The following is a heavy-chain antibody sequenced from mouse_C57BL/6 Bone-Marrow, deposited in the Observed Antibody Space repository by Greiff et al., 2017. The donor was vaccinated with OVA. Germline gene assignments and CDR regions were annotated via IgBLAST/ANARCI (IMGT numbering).Heavy chain of an antibody. CDR3: ARTLYYSNYWFAY. D-gene: IGHD2-5*01. CDR1: GFNIKNTY. Sequence: EVKLQESVAELVRPGASVKLSCTASGFNIKNTYMHWVKQRPEQGLEWIGRIDPANGNTKYAPKFQGKATITADTSSNTAYLQLSSLTSEDTAIYYCARTLYYSNYWFAYWGQGTLVTVSA. V-gene: IGHV14-3*01. J-gene: IGHJ3*01. CDR2: IDPANGNT.